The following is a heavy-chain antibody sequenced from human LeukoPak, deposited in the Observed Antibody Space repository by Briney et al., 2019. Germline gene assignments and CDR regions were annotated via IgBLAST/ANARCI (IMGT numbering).Heavy chain of an antibody. CDR2: IGSSGSTI. CDR1: GFTFSSYE. J-gene: IGHJ4*02. CDR3: ARDYGGSSPFDY. Sequence: GGSLRLSYAASGFTFSSYEMNWVRQAPGKGLEWVSYIGSSGSTIYYADSVKGRFTISRDNAKNSLYLQMNSLRAEDTAVYYCARDYGGSSPFDYWGQGTLVTVSS. D-gene: IGHD4-23*01. V-gene: IGHV3-48*03.